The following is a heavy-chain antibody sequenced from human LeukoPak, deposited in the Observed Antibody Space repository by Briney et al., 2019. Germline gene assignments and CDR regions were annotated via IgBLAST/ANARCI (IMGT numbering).Heavy chain of an antibody. CDR2: IYYSGST. CDR1: GGSLSTFY. D-gene: IGHD4/OR15-4a*01. Sequence: SETLSLTCTVSGGSLSTFYWSWIRQPQGKGLEWIGFIYYSGSTNYNPSLKSRVTISVDTSKNQFSLNLSSVTAADTAVYYCARLTDLGLPDAFDIWGRGTLVTVSS. CDR3: ARLTDLGLPDAFDI. J-gene: IGHJ3*02. V-gene: IGHV4-59*08.